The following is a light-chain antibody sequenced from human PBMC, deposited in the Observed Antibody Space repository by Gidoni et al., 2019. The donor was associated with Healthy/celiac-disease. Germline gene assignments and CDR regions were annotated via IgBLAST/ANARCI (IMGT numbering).Light chain of an antibody. CDR2: DAS. Sequence: DIVLTQSPATPSLSPGERATLPCRASQSVSSYLAWYQQKPGQAPRLLIYDASNRATGIPARFSGSGSGTDFTLTISSLEPEDFAVYYCQQRSNWPPTLTFGGGTKVEIK. CDR3: QQRSNWPPTLT. J-gene: IGKJ4*01. CDR1: QSVSSY. V-gene: IGKV3-11*01.